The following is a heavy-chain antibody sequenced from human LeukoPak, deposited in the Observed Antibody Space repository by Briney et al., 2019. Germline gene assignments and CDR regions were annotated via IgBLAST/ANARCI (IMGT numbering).Heavy chain of an antibody. D-gene: IGHD4-17*01. J-gene: IGHJ4*02. CDR1: GFTFSDYY. Sequence: GGSLRLSCAASGFTFSDYYMSWIRQAPGKGLEWVSYISGVSTYTNYAESVKGRFTISRDNAKNSLYLQMHNLRAEDTAVYYCARDLLDYGADVVDFWGQGTLVTVSS. V-gene: IGHV3-11*05. CDR2: ISGVSTYT. CDR3: ARDLLDYGADVVDF.